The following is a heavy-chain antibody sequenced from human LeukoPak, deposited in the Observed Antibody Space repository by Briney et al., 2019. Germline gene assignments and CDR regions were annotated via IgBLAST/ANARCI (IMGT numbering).Heavy chain of an antibody. CDR1: GFTVSSNY. CDR3: AKGPDRSVVYAMGYFDY. J-gene: IGHJ4*02. D-gene: IGHD2-8*02. V-gene: IGHV3-23*01. CDR2: ISGSGGST. Sequence: PGGSLRLSCAASGFTVSSNYMSWVRQAPGKGLEWVSAISGSGGSTYYADSVKGRFTISRDNSKNTLYLQMNSLRAEDTAVYYCAKGPDRSVVYAMGYFDYWGQGTLVTVSS.